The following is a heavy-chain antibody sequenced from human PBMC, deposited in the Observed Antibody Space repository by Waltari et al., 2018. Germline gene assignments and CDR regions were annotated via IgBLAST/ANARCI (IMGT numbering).Heavy chain of an antibody. CDR1: GYTFTRYG. V-gene: IGHV1-18*01. J-gene: IGHJ4*02. D-gene: IGHD3-16*01. Sequence: QVQLVQSGAEVKKPGASVTVSCKASGYTFTRYGMRRVRQAPGQGLEWMGWISAYNGNTNYAQKLQGRVTMTTDTSTSTAYMELRSLRSDDTAVYYCARDLGDYVWGSDSDWGQGTLVTVSS. CDR2: ISAYNGNT. CDR3: ARDLGDYVWGSDSD.